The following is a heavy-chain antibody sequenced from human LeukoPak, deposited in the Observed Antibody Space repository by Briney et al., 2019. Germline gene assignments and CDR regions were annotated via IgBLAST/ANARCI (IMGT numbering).Heavy chain of an antibody. CDR2: ISTYYGNT. CDR1: GYSFTSYG. CDR3: ARTTEGGYTYDYFYYYYMDV. J-gene: IGHJ6*03. Sequence: ASVKVSCKASGYSFTSYGITWVRQAPGQGLEWMGWISTYYGNTNYAQKVQGRVTMTTDTSTSTAYMVLRSLRSEDTAVYYCARTTEGGYTYDYFYYYYMDVWGKGTTVTISS. D-gene: IGHD5-18*01. V-gene: IGHV1-18*01.